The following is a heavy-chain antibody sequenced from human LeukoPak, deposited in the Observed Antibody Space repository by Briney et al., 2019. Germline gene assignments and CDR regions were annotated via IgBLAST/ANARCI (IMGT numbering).Heavy chain of an antibody. D-gene: IGHD3-10*01. CDR2: VSSSNSYK. CDR3: ASYYYGSGSYYLDAFDI. J-gene: IGHJ3*02. Sequence: PGGSLRLSCAASAFTFSSYSMNWVRQAPGKGLEWVSSVSSSNSYKYYADSVKGRFTVSRDNAKNSQYLQMNSLRAEDTAVYYCASYYYGSGSYYLDAFDIWGQGTMVTVSS. CDR1: AFTFSSYS. V-gene: IGHV3-21*01.